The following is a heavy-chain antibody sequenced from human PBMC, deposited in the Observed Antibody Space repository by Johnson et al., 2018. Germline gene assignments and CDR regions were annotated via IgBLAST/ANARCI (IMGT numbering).Heavy chain of an antibody. V-gene: IGHV3-21*01. CDR2: ISTSSRYI. CDR1: GFTFSSYY. J-gene: IGHJ4*02. D-gene: IGHD3-16*01. CDR3: ARRRNAFYFDH. Sequence: VQLVQSGGGLVTPGGSLRVSCAASGFTFSSYYMNWVRQAPGKGLEWVASISTSSRYIYYADSVKGRFTISRDNSKNTLYLQMDSLRGADTAIYYRARRRNAFYFDHWGQGTLVTVSS.